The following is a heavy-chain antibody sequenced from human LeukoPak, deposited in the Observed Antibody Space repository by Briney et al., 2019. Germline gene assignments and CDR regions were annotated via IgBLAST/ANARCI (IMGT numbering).Heavy chain of an antibody. CDR3: ASQPNYYDSSGYYYYFDY. V-gene: IGHV4-34*01. Sequence: NASETLSLTCAVYGGSFSGYYWSWIRQPPGKGLEWIGEINHSGSTNYNPSLKSRVTISVDTSKNQFSLKLSSVTAADTAVYYCASQPNYYDSSGYYYYFDYWGQGTLVTVSS. CDR1: GGSFSGYY. CDR2: INHSGST. D-gene: IGHD3-22*01. J-gene: IGHJ4*02.